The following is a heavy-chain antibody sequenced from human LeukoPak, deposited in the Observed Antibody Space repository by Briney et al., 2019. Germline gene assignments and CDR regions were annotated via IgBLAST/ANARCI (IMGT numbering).Heavy chain of an antibody. CDR3: ARGRSGYGGNSGIASFDY. V-gene: IGHV4-38-2*01. CDR2: IYNTGIA. CDR1: GYSISNGYY. Sequence: SETLSLTCAVSGYSISNGYYWGWVRQPPGKGLEWIGSIYNTGIAYYNPSLKSRVTISVDTYKNQFSLKLSSVTAADTAVYYCARGRSGYGGNSGIASFDYWGQGTLVTVSS. J-gene: IGHJ4*02. D-gene: IGHD4-23*01.